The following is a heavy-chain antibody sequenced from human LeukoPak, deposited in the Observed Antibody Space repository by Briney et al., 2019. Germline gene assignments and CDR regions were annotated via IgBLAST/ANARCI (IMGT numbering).Heavy chain of an antibody. CDR2: ISSSSSYI. Sequence: GGSLRLSCAASGFTFSSYSMNWVRQAPGKGLEWVSSISSSSSYIYYADSVRGRFTISRDNAKNSLYLQMNSLRAEDTAVYFCAREISYGDYPSGDAFDNWGQGTMVTVSS. J-gene: IGHJ3*02. D-gene: IGHD4-17*01. CDR3: AREISYGDYPSGDAFDN. CDR1: GFTFSSYS. V-gene: IGHV3-21*01.